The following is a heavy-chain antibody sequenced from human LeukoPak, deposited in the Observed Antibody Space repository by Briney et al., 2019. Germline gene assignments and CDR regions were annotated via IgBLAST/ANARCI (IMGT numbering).Heavy chain of an antibody. Sequence: ASVKVSCKASGYTFTSYAMNWVRQAPGQGLEWMGWINTNTGNPTYAQGFTGRFVFSLDTSVSTAYLQISSLKAEDTAVYYCARVEWLSRYNWFDPWGQGTPVTVSS. CDR3: ARVEWLSRYNWFDP. CDR2: INTNTGNP. V-gene: IGHV7-4-1*02. J-gene: IGHJ5*02. CDR1: GYTFTSYA. D-gene: IGHD3-3*01.